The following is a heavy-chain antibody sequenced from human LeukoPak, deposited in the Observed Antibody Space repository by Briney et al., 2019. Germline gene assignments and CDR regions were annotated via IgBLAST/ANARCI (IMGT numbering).Heavy chain of an antibody. D-gene: IGHD1-26*01. V-gene: IGHV3-21*01. Sequence: GGSLRLSCAASGFTFSDYSMNWVRQAPGKGLEWVSSISRNSSHVYYGGSVWGRFTISRDDARNSLFLEMNSPRADDMAVYYCVRHLMAMGGTTAYLHYWGQGTLVTVSS. J-gene: IGHJ1*01. CDR2: ISRNSSHV. CDR3: VRHLMAMGGTTAYLHY. CDR1: GFTFSDYS.